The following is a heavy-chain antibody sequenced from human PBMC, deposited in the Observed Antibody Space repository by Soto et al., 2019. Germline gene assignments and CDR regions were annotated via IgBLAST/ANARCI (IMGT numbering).Heavy chain of an antibody. CDR1: GDSISNYY. J-gene: IGHJ4*02. Sequence: PSETLSLTCTVSGDSISNYYWSWIRQPPGKGLEWIGYIYYSGSTNYNPSLKSRVTISVDTSKNQFSLKLSSVTAADTAVYYCARHAHIGPSWTVAVAGAYFDYWGQGSLVTVSS. CDR3: ARHAHIGPSWTVAVAGAYFDY. CDR2: IYYSGST. D-gene: IGHD6-19*01. V-gene: IGHV4-59*08.